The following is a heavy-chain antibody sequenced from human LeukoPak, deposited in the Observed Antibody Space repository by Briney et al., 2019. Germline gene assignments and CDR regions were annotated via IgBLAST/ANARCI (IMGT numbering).Heavy chain of an antibody. CDR3: ARAKLSTYYDILTGTPSDY. CDR1: GFTFSSYS. D-gene: IGHD3-9*01. Sequence: GGSLRLSCAGSGFTFSSYSMNWVRQAPGKGLEWVSSISSSSSYIYYADSVKGRFTISRDNAKNSLYLQMNSLRAEDTAVYYCARAKLSTYYDILTGTPSDYWGQGTLVTVSS. CDR2: ISSSSSYI. J-gene: IGHJ4*02. V-gene: IGHV3-21*01.